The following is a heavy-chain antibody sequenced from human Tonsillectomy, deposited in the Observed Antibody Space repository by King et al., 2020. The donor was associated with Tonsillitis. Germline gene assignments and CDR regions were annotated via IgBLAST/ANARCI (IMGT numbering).Heavy chain of an antibody. J-gene: IGHJ6*03. CDR1: GFTFDDYG. CDR2: INWNGGST. D-gene: IGHD4-11*01. V-gene: IGHV3-20*01. Sequence: VQLVESGGGVVRPGGSLRLSCAASGFTFDDYGMSWVRQAPGKGLEWVSGINWNGGSTGYADSVKGRFTISRDNAKNSLYLQMNSLRAEDTALYHCARARDYSINYYYYYYMDVWGKGTTVTVSS. CDR3: ARARDYSINYYYYYYMDV.